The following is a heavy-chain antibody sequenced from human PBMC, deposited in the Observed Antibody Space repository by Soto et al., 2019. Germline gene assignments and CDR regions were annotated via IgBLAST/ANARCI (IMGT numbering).Heavy chain of an antibody. V-gene: IGHV1-3*01. Sequence: ASVKVSCKASGYTFTSYAMHWVRQAPGQRLEWMGWINAGNGNTKYSQKFQGRVTITRDTSASTAYMELSSLRSEDTAVYYCARVRLGPVYSGYEFGANPIDYWGQGTLVTVSS. D-gene: IGHD5-12*01. CDR3: ARVRLGPVYSGYEFGANPIDY. CDR1: GYTFTSYA. J-gene: IGHJ4*02. CDR2: INAGNGNT.